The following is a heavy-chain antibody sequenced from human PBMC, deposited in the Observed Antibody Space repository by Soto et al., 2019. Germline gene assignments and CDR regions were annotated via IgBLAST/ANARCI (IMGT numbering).Heavy chain of an antibody. J-gene: IGHJ4*02. CDR3: ASDRGSYALDY. D-gene: IGHD1-26*01. CDR1: GYTFTSYG. Sequence: QVQLVQSGAEVKKPGASVKVSCKASGYTFTSYGISWVRQAPGQGLEWMGWISAYNGNTNYAQKRQGRVTMTTDTSTSTAYRELRSLRSDDTAVYYCASDRGSYALDYWGQGALVTVSS. V-gene: IGHV1-18*01. CDR2: ISAYNGNT.